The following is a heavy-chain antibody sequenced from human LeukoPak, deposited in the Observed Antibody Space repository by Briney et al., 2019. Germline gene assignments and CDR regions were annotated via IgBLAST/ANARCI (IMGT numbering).Heavy chain of an antibody. CDR3: ARVISSPPDY. V-gene: IGHV3-23*01. CDR1: GFTFSSYA. Sequence: GGSLRLSCVASGFTFSSYAMGWVRQAPGKGLEWVSGISGSGGSTYYADSVKGRFTISRDNAKNSLYLQMNSLRAEDTAVYYCARVISSPPDYWGQGALVTVSS. D-gene: IGHD3-10*01. CDR2: ISGSGGST. J-gene: IGHJ4*02.